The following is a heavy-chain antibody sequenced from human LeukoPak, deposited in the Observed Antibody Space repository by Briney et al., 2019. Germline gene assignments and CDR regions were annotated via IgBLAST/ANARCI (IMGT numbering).Heavy chain of an antibody. CDR1: GGSISSSSYY. Sequence: SETLSLTCTVSGGSISSSSYYWGWVRQPPGKGLEYIGNIYYSGSTYYNPSLKSRVTMSVDTSKNQFSLKLTSVTAADTAVYYCARVENGFGGYYYYGMDVWGQGTTVTVSS. D-gene: IGHD3-10*01. CDR2: IYYSGST. V-gene: IGHV4-39*07. CDR3: ARVENGFGGYYYYGMDV. J-gene: IGHJ6*02.